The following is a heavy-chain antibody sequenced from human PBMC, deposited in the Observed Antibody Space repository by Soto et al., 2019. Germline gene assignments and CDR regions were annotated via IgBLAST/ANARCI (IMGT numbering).Heavy chain of an antibody. CDR2: ISAYNGNT. Sequence: QVQLVQSGAEVKKPGASVKVSCKASGYTFTSYGISWVRQAPGKGLEWMGWISAYNGNTNYAQQLQGRVTLNTDTSTSTACIELRSLRSDDTAVYYCARLRGSSSWYAENWFDPWGQGTLVTVSS. CDR3: ARLRGSSSWYAENWFDP. D-gene: IGHD6-13*01. CDR1: GYTFTSYG. J-gene: IGHJ5*02. V-gene: IGHV1-18*04.